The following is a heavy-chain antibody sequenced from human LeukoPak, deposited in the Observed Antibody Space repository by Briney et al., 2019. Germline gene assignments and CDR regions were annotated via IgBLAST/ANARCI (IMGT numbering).Heavy chain of an antibody. J-gene: IGHJ6*02. Sequence: SQTLSLTCAISGDSVSSNSAAWNWIRQSPSRSLEWLGRTYYRSKWYNDYAVSVKSRITINPDTSKNQFSLQLNSVTPEDTAVYYCARLVSSSYSYYYGMDVWGQGTTVTVSS. V-gene: IGHV6-1*01. CDR1: GDSVSSNSAA. CDR3: ARLVSSSYSYYYGMDV. D-gene: IGHD6-13*01. CDR2: TYYRSKWYN.